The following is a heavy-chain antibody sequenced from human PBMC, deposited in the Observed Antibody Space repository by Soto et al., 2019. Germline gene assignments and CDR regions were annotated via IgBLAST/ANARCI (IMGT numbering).Heavy chain of an antibody. J-gene: IGHJ4*02. Sequence: SVKVSCKASGGTFSSYAISWVRQAPGQGLEWMGGIIPIFGTANYAQKFQGRVTITADESTSTAYMELSSLRSEDTAVYYCARDQYYYDSSGYLDYWGQGTLVTVSS. V-gene: IGHV1-69*13. CDR3: ARDQYYYDSSGYLDY. CDR1: GGTFSSYA. CDR2: IIPIFGTA. D-gene: IGHD3-22*01.